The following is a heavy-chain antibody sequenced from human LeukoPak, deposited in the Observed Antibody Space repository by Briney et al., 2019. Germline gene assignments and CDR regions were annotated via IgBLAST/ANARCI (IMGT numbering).Heavy chain of an antibody. J-gene: IGHJ5*02. CDR1: GYTFTGCY. D-gene: IGHD6-13*01. V-gene: IGHV1-2*02. Sequence: ASVKVSCKASGYTFTGCYMHWVRQPPGPGLERMGWINPNSGGTNYEQKFQGRVTMTRDTSISTAYMELSRLRSDATAVYYCARVRIRQQPSNWFDPWGQGTLVTVSS. CDR3: ARVRIRQQPSNWFDP. CDR2: INPNSGGT.